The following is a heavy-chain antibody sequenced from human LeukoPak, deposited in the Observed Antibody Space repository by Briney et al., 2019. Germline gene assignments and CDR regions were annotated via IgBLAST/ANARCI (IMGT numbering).Heavy chain of an antibody. V-gene: IGHV3-23*01. Sequence: GGSLRISCAASGFTFSSYAMSWVRQAPGKGLEWVSAISGSGGSTYYADSVKGRFTISRDNAKNSLYLQMNSLRAEDTAVYYCARRGRYVEMATMDYYYYYGMDVWGQGTTVTVSS. J-gene: IGHJ6*02. CDR3: ARRGRYVEMATMDYYYYYGMDV. D-gene: IGHD5-24*01. CDR1: GFTFSSYA. CDR2: ISGSGGST.